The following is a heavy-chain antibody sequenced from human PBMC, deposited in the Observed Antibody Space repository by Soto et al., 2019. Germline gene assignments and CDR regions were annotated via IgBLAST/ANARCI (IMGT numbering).Heavy chain of an antibody. J-gene: IGHJ5*02. V-gene: IGHV3-23*01. CDR2: ISGSGGST. Sequence: EVQLLESEGGLVQPEGSLRLSCAASGFTFSSYAMSWVRQAPGKGLEWVSAISGSGGSTYYADSVKGRFTISRDNSKNTLYLQMNSLRAEDTAVYYCAKIGLWSAVADSSWGQGTLVTVSS. CDR1: GFTFSSYA. D-gene: IGHD6-19*01. CDR3: AKIGLWSAVADSS.